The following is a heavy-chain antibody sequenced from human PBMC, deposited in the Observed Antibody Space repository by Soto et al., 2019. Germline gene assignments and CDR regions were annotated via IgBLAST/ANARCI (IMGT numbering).Heavy chain of an antibody. J-gene: IGHJ4*02. D-gene: IGHD4-17*01. CDR1: GFTFSSYG. CDR2: IWYDGSNK. V-gene: IGHV3-33*01. Sequence: GGSLRLSCAASGFTFSSYGMHWVRQAPGKGLEWVAVIWYDGSNKYYADSVKGRFTISRDNSKNTLYLQMNSLRAEDTAVYYCVREAVTTLYSFDYWGQGTLVTVSS. CDR3: VREAVTTLYSFDY.